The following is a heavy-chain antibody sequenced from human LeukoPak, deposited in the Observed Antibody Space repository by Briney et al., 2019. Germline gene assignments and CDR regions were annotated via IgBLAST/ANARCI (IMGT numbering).Heavy chain of an antibody. Sequence: SETLSLTCTVSGGSISSSSYYWGWIRQPPGKGLEWIGSIYYSGSTYYNPSLKSRVTISVDTSKNQFSLKLSSVTAADTAVYYCARVWGDYGHYFFDYWGQGTLVTVSS. D-gene: IGHD4-17*01. V-gene: IGHV4-39*01. CDR2: IYYSGST. CDR3: ARVWGDYGHYFFDY. CDR1: GGSISSSSYY. J-gene: IGHJ4*02.